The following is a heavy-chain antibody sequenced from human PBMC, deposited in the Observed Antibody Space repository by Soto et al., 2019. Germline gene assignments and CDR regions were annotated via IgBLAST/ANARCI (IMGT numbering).Heavy chain of an antibody. CDR3: ARTLWFGELYDDYYYMDV. J-gene: IGHJ6*03. D-gene: IGHD3-10*01. CDR1: GGSLTSGASY. CDR2: IYNSGST. V-gene: IGHV4-30-4*08. Sequence: LSLTCTVSGGSLTSGASYWSWIRHHPGKGLEWIGYIYNSGSTNYNPSLKRRITISVDKSKNQFSLKLRSVTAADTAVYYCARTLWFGELYDDYYYMDVWGKGTTVTVSS.